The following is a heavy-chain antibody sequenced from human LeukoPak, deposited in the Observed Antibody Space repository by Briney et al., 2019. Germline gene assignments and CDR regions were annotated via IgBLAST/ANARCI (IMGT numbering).Heavy chain of an antibody. CDR1: GYTFTGDD. D-gene: IGHD3-22*01. J-gene: IGHJ6*02. V-gene: IGHV1-2*02. CDR2: INPNGGGT. CDR3: AREEVIQVRDIASYYDGMDG. Sequence: ASVKVSCKASGYTFTGDDMHWVRQAPGQGLEWMGFINPNGGGTSYAQKLQGRVTMTRDTSTSTTYMELSRLRSEDTAVYYCAREEVIQVRDIASYYDGMDGGGQGTTVTVS.